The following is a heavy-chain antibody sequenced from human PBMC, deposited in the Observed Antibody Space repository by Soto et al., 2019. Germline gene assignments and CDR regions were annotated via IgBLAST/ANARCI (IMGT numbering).Heavy chain of an antibody. CDR1: GFTFSGFD. CDR2: IGTAGDT. J-gene: IGHJ4*02. CDR3: ARGQEVGAHFFDS. Sequence: PGGSLRLSCEASGFTFSGFDVHWVRQPTGKGLEWVSTIGTAGDTYYAVSVKGRFTISRDNAKNSLSLQMNSLRAGDTAVYFCARGQEVGAHFFDSWGQGTQVTVSS. D-gene: IGHD2-15*01. V-gene: IGHV3-13*01.